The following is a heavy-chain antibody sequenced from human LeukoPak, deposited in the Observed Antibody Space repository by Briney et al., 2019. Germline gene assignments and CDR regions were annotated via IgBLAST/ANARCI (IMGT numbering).Heavy chain of an antibody. D-gene: IGHD5-18*01. CDR3: AKAQQVAMVAEYYFDY. V-gene: IGHV3-23*01. CDR1: GFTFSSYA. J-gene: IGHJ4*02. CDR2: ISGSGGST. Sequence: HSGGSLRLSCAASGFTFSSYAMSWVRQAPGKGLEWVSAISGSGGSTYYADSVKGRFTISRDNSKNTLYLQMNSLRAEDTAVYYCAKAQQVAMVAEYYFDYWGQGTLVTVSS.